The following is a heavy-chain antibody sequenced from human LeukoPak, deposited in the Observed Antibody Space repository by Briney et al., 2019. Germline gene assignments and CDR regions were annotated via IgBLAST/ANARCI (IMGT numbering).Heavy chain of an antibody. Sequence: PSETLSLTCTVSGGSISSYYWSWIRQPAGKGLERIGRIYTSGSTNYNPSLKSRVTMSVDTSKNQFSLKLSSVTAADTAVYYCARSGLMVRGVIPFDYWGQGTLVTVSS. CDR3: ARSGLMVRGVIPFDY. CDR2: IYTSGST. D-gene: IGHD3-10*01. J-gene: IGHJ4*02. CDR1: GGSISSYY. V-gene: IGHV4-4*07.